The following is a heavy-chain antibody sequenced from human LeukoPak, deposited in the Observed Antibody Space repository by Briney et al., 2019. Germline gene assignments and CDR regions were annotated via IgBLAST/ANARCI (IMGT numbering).Heavy chain of an antibody. Sequence: QPGGSLRLSCAASGFTFSHSWIHWVRQAPGKGLMWVSGINGDGSTSGYADSVKGRFTVSRDNAKNTASLQMNSLRAEDTALYYCTRDIGYWGQGTLVT. V-gene: IGHV3-74*01. CDR3: TRDIGY. J-gene: IGHJ4*02. CDR1: GFTFSHSW. CDR2: INGDGSTS.